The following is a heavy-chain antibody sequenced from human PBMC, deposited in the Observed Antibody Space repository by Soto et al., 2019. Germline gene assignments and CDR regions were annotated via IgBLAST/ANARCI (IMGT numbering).Heavy chain of an antibody. D-gene: IGHD6-13*01. CDR3: TRVRSSSWGLDDFDM. J-gene: IGHJ3*02. V-gene: IGHV3-72*01. CDR2: IRNKANRYTT. CDR1: GFTFSDHY. Sequence: EVQLVESGGDLVQPGGSLRLSCAASGFTFSDHYMDWVRQAPGKGLEWVGRIRNKANRYTTEYAASVKGRFNISRDDSKHSLYLQMNSLKTEDTAVYYCTRVRSSSWGLDDFDMWGQGTMVTVSS.